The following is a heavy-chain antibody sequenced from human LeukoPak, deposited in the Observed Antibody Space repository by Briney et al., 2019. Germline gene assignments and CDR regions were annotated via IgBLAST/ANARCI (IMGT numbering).Heavy chain of an antibody. D-gene: IGHD6-19*01. Sequence: GGSLRLSCAGSGSIFNNYAMHWVRQPPGKGLEWVSGISWNSGSIDYADSVKGRFTISRDNAKNSLYLQMNSLRVEDTAFYYCAKDNRRHYTSGPNPDSLHWGQGALVTVSS. CDR3: AKDNRRHYTSGPNPDSLH. V-gene: IGHV3-9*01. J-gene: IGHJ1*01. CDR1: GSIFNNYA. CDR2: ISWNSGSI.